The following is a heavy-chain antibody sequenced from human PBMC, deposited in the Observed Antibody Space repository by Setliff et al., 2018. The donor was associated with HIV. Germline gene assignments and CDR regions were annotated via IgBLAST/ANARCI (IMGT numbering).Heavy chain of an antibody. D-gene: IGHD2-2*01. CDR3: ARLRVVVVPAASWYFDL. V-gene: IGHV3-21*01. CDR1: GLNFNNYW. Sequence: PGGSLRLSCAGSGLNFNNYWMHWVRQAPGKGLVWVSSISSTSNYICYADSVKGRFTISRDNAKNSLYLQMNSLRAEETAVYYCARLRVVVVPAASWYFDLWGRGTLVTVSS. J-gene: IGHJ2*01. CDR2: ISSTSNYI.